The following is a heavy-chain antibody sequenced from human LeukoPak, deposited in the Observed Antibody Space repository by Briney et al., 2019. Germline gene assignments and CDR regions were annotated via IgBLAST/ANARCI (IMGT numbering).Heavy chain of an antibody. Sequence: SETLSLTCTVSGASINSYHWNWIRQPPGKGLEWIGYIYYSGNTNYNPSLKSRVTISVDTSKKKFSLKLSSVTAADTAVYYCARASGTYADYGMDVWGQGTTVTVSS. CDR2: IYYSGNT. V-gene: IGHV4-59*01. J-gene: IGHJ6*02. CDR3: ARASGTYADYGMDV. CDR1: GASINSYH. D-gene: IGHD1-26*01.